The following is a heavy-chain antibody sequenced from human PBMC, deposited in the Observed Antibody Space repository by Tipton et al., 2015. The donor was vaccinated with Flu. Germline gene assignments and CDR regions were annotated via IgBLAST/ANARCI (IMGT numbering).Heavy chain of an antibody. D-gene: IGHD3-9*01. CDR2: IWYDGSNK. CDR3: ARGYDILTDGGGYFDY. CDR1: GFTFSSYA. Sequence: SLRLSCAASGFTFSSYAMHWVRQAPGKGLGWVAGIWYDGSNKYYADSVKGRFTISTDNSKNTLYLQMNSLRAEDTAVYYCARGYDILTDGGGYFDYWGQGTLVTVSS. J-gene: IGHJ4*02. V-gene: IGHV3-33*01.